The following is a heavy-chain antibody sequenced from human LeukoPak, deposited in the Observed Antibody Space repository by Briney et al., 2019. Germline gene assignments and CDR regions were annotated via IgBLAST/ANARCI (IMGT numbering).Heavy chain of an antibody. CDR2: IYYSGST. CDR3: ARTTEDCNSASCYQYCFDP. J-gene: IGHJ5*02. D-gene: IGHD2-2*01. V-gene: IGHV4-59*01. CDR1: GGSISSYY. Sequence: PSETLSLNCTVSGGSISSYYWSWIRQPPGKGLEWIGYIYYSGSTNYNTSLKSRVTISVDTSKNQSSLKLSSVTAADTAVYYCARTTEDCNSASCYQYCFDPWGQGTLVTVSS.